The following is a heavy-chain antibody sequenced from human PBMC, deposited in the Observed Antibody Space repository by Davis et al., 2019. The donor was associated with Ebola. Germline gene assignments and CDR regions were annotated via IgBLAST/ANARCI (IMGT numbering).Heavy chain of an antibody. Sequence: PGGSLRLSCAASGFTFSSYGMHWVRQAPGKGLEWVAFIRYDGSNKYYADSVKGRFTISRDNSKNTLYLQMNSLRAEDTAVYYCAKGGTDYYYGSGSYYYFDYWGQGTLVTVSS. J-gene: IGHJ4*02. V-gene: IGHV3-30*02. D-gene: IGHD3-10*01. CDR1: GFTFSSYG. CDR3: AKGGTDYYYGSGSYYYFDY. CDR2: IRYDGSNK.